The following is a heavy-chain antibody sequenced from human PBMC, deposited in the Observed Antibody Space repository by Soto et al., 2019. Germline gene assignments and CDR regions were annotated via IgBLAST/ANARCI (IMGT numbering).Heavy chain of an antibody. D-gene: IGHD6-13*01. V-gene: IGHV3-21*01. CDR3: ATLQQLASDY. CDR2: ISSSSSYI. CDR1: GFTFSSYS. Sequence: GGSLRLSCAASGFTFSSYSMNWVRQAPGKGLEWVSSISSSSSYIYYADSVKGRFTISRDNAKNSLYLQMNSMRAEDTAVYYCATLQQLASDYWGQGTLVTVSS. J-gene: IGHJ4*02.